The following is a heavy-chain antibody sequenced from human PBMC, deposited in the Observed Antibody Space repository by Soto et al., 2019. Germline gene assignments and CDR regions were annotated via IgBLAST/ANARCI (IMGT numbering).Heavy chain of an antibody. CDR3: ARPSDLWSGYVSDPYYNMDV. Sequence: PGGSLRLSCAASGFTFSTYSMNWVRQAPGKGLEWVSSISSSSTYIYYADSVKGRFTISRDNAKNSLYLQMNSLRAEDTAVYYCARPSDLWSGYVSDPYYNMDVWGKGTTVTVSS. CDR2: ISSSSTYI. CDR1: GFTFSTYS. V-gene: IGHV3-21*01. J-gene: IGHJ6*03. D-gene: IGHD3-3*01.